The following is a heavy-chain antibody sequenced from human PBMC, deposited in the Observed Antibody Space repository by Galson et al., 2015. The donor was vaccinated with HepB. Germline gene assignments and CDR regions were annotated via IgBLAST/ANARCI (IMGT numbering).Heavy chain of an antibody. D-gene: IGHD3-10*01. V-gene: IGHV3-15*07. CDR3: TTDLKSYYGSGSYCDY. Sequence: SLRLSCAASGFNFTNAWMNWVRQAPGKGLEWVGRIKSKTVGGTTDYAAPVKGRFTFSRDDLKKTLYLQMNSLRTEDTAVYYCTTDLKSYYGSGSYCDYWGQGTLVTVSS. CDR2: IKSKTVGGTT. CDR1: GFNFTNAW. J-gene: IGHJ4*01.